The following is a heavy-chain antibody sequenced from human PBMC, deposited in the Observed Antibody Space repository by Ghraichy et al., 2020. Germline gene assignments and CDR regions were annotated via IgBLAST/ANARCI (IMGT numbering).Heavy chain of an antibody. Sequence: GESLNISCAASGFTFSSYAMSWVRQAPGKGLEWVSAISGSGGSPYYADSVKGRFTISRDNSKNTLFLQMNNLRVEDTAVYYCARGYNWNYWYFDLWGRGTLVTVSS. CDR3: ARGYNWNYWYFDL. CDR1: GFTFSSYA. D-gene: IGHD1-20*01. CDR2: ISGSGGSP. V-gene: IGHV3-23*01. J-gene: IGHJ2*01.